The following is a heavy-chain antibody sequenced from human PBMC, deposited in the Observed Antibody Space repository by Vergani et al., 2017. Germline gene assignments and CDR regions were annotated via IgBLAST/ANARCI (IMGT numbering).Heavy chain of an antibody. CDR2: IYYSGST. D-gene: IGHD2-2*01. V-gene: IGHV4-39*01. CDR3: ARHGPAGSWFDP. CDR1: GGSLSSSSYY. J-gene: IGHJ5*02. Sequence: QLQLQESGPGLVKPSETLSLTCTVSGGSLSSSSYYWGWIRQPPGKGLEWIGSIYYSGSTYYNPSLKSRVTISVDTSKNQFSLRLSSVTAADTAVYYCARHGPAGSWFDPWGQGTLVTVSS.